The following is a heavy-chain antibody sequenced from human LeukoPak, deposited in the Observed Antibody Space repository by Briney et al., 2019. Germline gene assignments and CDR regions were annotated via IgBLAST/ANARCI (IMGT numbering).Heavy chain of an antibody. V-gene: IGHV4-59*01. CDR2: IYYSGST. CDR3: ARAGSGWSDFDY. J-gene: IGHJ4*02. Sequence: SETLSLTCTVSGGSISSYYWSWIRQPPGKGLEWIGYIYYSGSTNYNPSLKSRVTISVDTSKNQFSLKLSSVTAADTAVYYCARAGSGWSDFDYWGQGTLLTVSS. CDR1: GGSISSYY. D-gene: IGHD6-19*01.